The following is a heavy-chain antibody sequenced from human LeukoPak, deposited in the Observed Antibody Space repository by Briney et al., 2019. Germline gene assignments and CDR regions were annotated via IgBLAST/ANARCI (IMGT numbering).Heavy chain of an antibody. V-gene: IGHV3-21*01. CDR1: GFSFSTYS. Sequence: GGSLRLSCAASGFSFSTYSMNWVRQAPGKGLEWVSSVRSSSSYTYYTDSVKGRFTISRDNAKNSLYLQMNSLRAEDTAVYYCVRGGYHAYYLDYWGQGSLVTVSS. J-gene: IGHJ4*02. CDR2: VRSSSSYT. D-gene: IGHD5-18*01. CDR3: VRGGYHAYYLDY.